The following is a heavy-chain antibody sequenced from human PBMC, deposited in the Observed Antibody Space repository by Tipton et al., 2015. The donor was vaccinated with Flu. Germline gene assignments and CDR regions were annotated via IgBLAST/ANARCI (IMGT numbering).Heavy chain of an antibody. V-gene: IGHV4-31*03. D-gene: IGHD3-10*01. Sequence: TLSLTCSVSGGSISSGGEYWTWIRQHPGKGLEWIASIYYSGGTYYNPSLESRVTMSVDTSKNQFSLKLTSVTAADTAVYYCARDQGFGGGMTYDCFAMDVWGQGTTVTVSS. CDR2: IYYSGGT. J-gene: IGHJ6*02. CDR3: ARDQGFGGGMTYDCFAMDV. CDR1: GGSISSGGEY.